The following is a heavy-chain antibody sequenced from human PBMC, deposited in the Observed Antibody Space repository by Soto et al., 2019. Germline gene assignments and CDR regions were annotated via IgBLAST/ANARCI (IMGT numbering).Heavy chain of an antibody. D-gene: IGHD2-15*01. V-gene: IGHV3-21*01. J-gene: IGHJ6*03. CDR2: ISSSSYI. CDR1: GFTFSSYS. Sequence: PGGSLRLSCAASGFTFSSYSMNWVRQAPGKGLEWVSSISSSSYIYYADSVKGRFTISRDNAKNSLYLQMNSLRAEDTAVYYCARSPAVVVVVAATHYYMDVWGKGTTVTVSS. CDR3: ARSPAVVVVVAATHYYMDV.